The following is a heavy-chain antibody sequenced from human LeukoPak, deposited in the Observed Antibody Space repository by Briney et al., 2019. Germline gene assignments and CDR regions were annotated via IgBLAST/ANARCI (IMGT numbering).Heavy chain of an antibody. D-gene: IGHD2/OR15-2a*01. J-gene: IGHJ4*02. V-gene: IGHV3-23*01. CDR1: GFTFSSYA. CDR3: AKCRRNILRYFDY. CDR2: ISGSGGST. Sequence: PGGSLRLSCAASGFTFSSYAMSWVRQAPGQGLEWVSAISGSGGSTYYADSVKGRFTISRDNSKNTLYLQMNSLRAEDTAVYYCAKCRRNILRYFDYWGQGTLVTVSS.